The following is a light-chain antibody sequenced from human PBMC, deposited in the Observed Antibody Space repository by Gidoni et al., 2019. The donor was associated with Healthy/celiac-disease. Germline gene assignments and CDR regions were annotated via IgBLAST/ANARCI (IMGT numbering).Light chain of an antibody. V-gene: IGKV1-8*01. CDR3: QQYYSYPLT. Sequence: AIRMTQSPSSLSESTGDRVTIPCRASQGISSYLAWYQQKPGKAPKLLIYAASTLQSGVPSMFSGSGSGTDFTLTISCLQSEDFATYYCQQYYSYPLTFXGXTKVEIK. J-gene: IGKJ4*01. CDR1: QGISSY. CDR2: AAS.